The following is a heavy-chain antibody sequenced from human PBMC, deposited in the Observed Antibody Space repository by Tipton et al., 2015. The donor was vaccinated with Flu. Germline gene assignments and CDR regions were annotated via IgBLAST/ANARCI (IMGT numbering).Heavy chain of an antibody. CDR3: ASDSVGDYDSSGYYDN. J-gene: IGHJ4*02. D-gene: IGHD3-22*01. V-gene: IGHV4-39*07. CDR1: GGSINSGSYY. CDR2: IYYSGNT. Sequence: TLSLTCTVSGGSINSGSYYWAWIRQPPGKGLEWIGSIYYSGNTYYNPSLKSRVSISIDTSRKQFSLKLSSVTAADTAVYYCASDSVGDYDSSGYYDNWGQGTLVTVSS.